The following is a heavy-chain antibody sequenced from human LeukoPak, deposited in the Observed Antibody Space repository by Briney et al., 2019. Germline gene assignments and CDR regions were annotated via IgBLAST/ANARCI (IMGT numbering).Heavy chain of an antibody. D-gene: IGHD1-26*01. J-gene: IGHJ3*02. CDR1: GGTFSSYA. CDR3: ASDSGSAFNAAFAI. Sequence: ASVKVSCKASGGTFSSYAISWVRQAPGQGLEWMGRIIPILGIANYAQKFQGRVTITADKSTSTAYMELSSLRSEDTAAYYCASDSGSAFNAAFAIWGQGTMVTVSS. CDR2: IIPILGIA. V-gene: IGHV1-69*04.